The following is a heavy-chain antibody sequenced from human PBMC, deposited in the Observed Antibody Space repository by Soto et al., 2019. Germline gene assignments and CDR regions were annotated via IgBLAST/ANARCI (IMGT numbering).Heavy chain of an antibody. Sequence: ASVKVSCKASGGTFSSYAISWVRQAPGQGLEWMGGIIPIFGTANYAQKFQGRVTITADESTSTAYMELSSLRSEDTAVYYCARGVGIAAAGVFDYWGQGTLVTVSS. D-gene: IGHD6-13*01. CDR2: IIPIFGTA. CDR3: ARGVGIAAAGVFDY. CDR1: GGTFSSYA. J-gene: IGHJ4*02. V-gene: IGHV1-69*13.